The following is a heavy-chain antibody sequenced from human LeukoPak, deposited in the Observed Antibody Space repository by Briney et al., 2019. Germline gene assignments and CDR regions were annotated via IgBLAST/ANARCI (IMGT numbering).Heavy chain of an antibody. CDR2: IYTSGST. Sequence: PSETLSLTCTVSGGSISSYYWSWIRQPAGKGLEWIGRIYTSGSTNYNPSLKSRVTMSVDTSKNQFSLKLSSVTAADTAVYYCARAVMGRIPKTNWFDPWGQGTLVTVSS. V-gene: IGHV4-4*07. CDR1: GGSISSYY. CDR3: ARAVMGRIPKTNWFDP. J-gene: IGHJ5*02. D-gene: IGHD2-8*01.